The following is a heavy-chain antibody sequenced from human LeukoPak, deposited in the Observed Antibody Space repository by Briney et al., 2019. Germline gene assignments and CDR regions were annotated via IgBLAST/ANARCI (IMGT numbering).Heavy chain of an antibody. Sequence: PSETLSLTCTVSGGSISSSSYYWGWIRQPPGKGLEWIGSIYYSGSTYYNPSLKSRVTISVDTSKNQFSLKLSSVTAADTAVYYCARHRAAGFVQLWSKTAPGWFDPWGQGTLVTVSS. V-gene: IGHV4-39*01. J-gene: IGHJ5*02. CDR1: GGSISSSSYY. D-gene: IGHD5-18*01. CDR3: ARHRAAGFVQLWSKTAPGWFDP. CDR2: IYYSGST.